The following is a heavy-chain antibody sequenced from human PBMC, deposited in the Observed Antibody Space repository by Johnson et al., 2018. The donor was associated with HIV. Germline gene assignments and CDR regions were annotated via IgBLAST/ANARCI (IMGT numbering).Heavy chain of an antibody. CDR2: IRSIAYGGTR. D-gene: IGHD4-11*01. Sequence: VQLVESGGGLVQPGRSLRLSCTASGFTFGDYALSWFRQAPEKGLEWVGFIRSIAYGGTREYAESVKGRFTISRDDSKSIAYLQMNNVTNEDTALYYCTRVPRKGVTPDAFDLWGQGTMVTVSS. CDR3: TRVPRKGVTPDAFDL. CDR1: GFTFGDYA. J-gene: IGHJ3*01. V-gene: IGHV3-49*03.